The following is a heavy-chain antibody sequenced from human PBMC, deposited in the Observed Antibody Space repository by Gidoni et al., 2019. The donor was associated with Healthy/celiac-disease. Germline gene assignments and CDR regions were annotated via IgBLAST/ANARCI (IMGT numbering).Heavy chain of an antibody. CDR3: TTDNGYSSGWYVPTYYYYYMDV. Sequence: EVQLVESGGGLVKPGGYLRLSCAASGFTFSNAWMSWVSQPPGKGLEWVGRIKSKTDGWTTDYAAPVKGRFTISRDDSKNTLYLQMNSLKTEDTAVYYCTTDNGYSSGWYVPTYYYYYMDVWGKGTTVTVSS. J-gene: IGHJ6*03. V-gene: IGHV3-15*01. CDR2: IKSKTDGWTT. CDR1: GFTFSNAW. D-gene: IGHD6-19*01.